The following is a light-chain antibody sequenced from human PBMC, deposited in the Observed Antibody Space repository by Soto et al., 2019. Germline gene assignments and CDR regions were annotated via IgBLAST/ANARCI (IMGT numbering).Light chain of an antibody. V-gene: IGLV2-8*01. Sequence: QSGLTQPASVSGSPGQAITISCTGTSSDVGGYNYVSWYQHHPGKAPKLMIYEVTKRPSGVPDRFSGSKSGNTASLTVSGLQAEDEADYYCSSYAGSNVVFGGGTQLTVL. CDR2: EVT. CDR3: SSYAGSNVV. CDR1: SSDVGGYNY. J-gene: IGLJ2*01.